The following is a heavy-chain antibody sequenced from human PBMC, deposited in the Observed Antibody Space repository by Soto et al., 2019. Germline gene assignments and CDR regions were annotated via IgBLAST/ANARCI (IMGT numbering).Heavy chain of an antibody. Sequence: ASVKVSCKASGFTFTSSAMQWVRQARGQRPEWIGWIVVGSGNTKYAQKFQGRVTITRGKSTGTAYMELSSLRSEDTAVYYCAADSKTGTQVWFDYYYMDVWGKGTTVTVSS. CDR2: IVVGSGNT. V-gene: IGHV1-58*02. D-gene: IGHD1-1*01. J-gene: IGHJ6*03. CDR3: AADSKTGTQVWFDYYYMDV. CDR1: GFTFTSSA.